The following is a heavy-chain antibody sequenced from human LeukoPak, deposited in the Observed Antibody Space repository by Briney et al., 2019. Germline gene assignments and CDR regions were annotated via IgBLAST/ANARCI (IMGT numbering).Heavy chain of an antibody. CDR2: IKQDGSEK. V-gene: IGHV3-7*01. CDR1: GFTFSSYW. Sequence: GGSLRLSCAAFGFTFSSYWMSWVRQAPGKGLEWVANIKQDGSEKYYVDSVKGRFTISRDNAKNSLYLQMNSPRAEDTAVYYCARHGRQWLVPFDYWGQGTLVTVSS. D-gene: IGHD6-19*01. J-gene: IGHJ4*02. CDR3: ARHGRQWLVPFDY.